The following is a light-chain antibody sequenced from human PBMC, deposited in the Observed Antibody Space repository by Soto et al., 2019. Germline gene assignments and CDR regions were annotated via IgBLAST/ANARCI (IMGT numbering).Light chain of an antibody. J-gene: IGKJ2*01. V-gene: IGKV3-11*01. CDR3: QQRSNWPPT. Sequence: EIVLTQSPATLSLSPGERATLSCRASQSVSSYLAWYQQKPGQAPRLLIYDASNRATGIPARFSGSGSGTDFTLSISSLEPEDFAFYYCQQRSNWPPTFGQGTKREI. CDR2: DAS. CDR1: QSVSSY.